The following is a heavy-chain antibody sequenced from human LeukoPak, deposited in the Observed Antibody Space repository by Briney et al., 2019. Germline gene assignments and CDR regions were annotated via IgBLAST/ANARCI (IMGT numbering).Heavy chain of an antibody. CDR1: GYTFTDYG. CDR2: ISAYNGNT. J-gene: IGHJ4*02. V-gene: IGHV1-18*01. Sequence: ASVKVSCKASGYTFTDYGISWVRQAPGQGLEGMVWISAYNGNTDYAQKLQDRVTITTDTSTNTVYMGLRSLTSDDTAVYYCARDRSNGDYWGRGTLVTVPS. D-gene: IGHD2-8*01. CDR3: ARDRSNGDY.